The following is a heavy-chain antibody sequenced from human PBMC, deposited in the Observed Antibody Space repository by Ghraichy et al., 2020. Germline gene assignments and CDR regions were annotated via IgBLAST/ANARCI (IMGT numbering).Heavy chain of an antibody. CDR2: IYTSGST. V-gene: IGHV4-4*09. D-gene: IGHD3-16*02. J-gene: IGHJ3*02. Sequence: SETLSLTCTVSGGSISSYYWSWIRQPPGKGLEWIGYIYTSGSTNYNPSLKSRVTISVDTSKNQFSLKLSSVTAADTAVYYCARQDYDYVWGSYRYFAFDIWGQGTMVTVSS. CDR1: GGSISSYY. CDR3: ARQDYDYVWGSYRYFAFDI.